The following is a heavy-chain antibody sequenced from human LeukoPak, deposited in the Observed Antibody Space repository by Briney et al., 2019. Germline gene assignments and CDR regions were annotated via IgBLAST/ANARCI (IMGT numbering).Heavy chain of an antibody. V-gene: IGHV1-18*01. CDR3: ARDYYDSSGYPFDY. D-gene: IGHD3-22*01. CDR1: GYTFTSYG. J-gene: IGHJ4*02. Sequence: ASVKVSCKASGYTFTSYGISWVRQAPGQGLEWMGWISAYNGNTNYAQKLQGRVTMTTDTSTSTAYMELRSLRSDDAAVYYCARDYYDSSGYPFDYWGQGTLVTVSS. CDR2: ISAYNGNT.